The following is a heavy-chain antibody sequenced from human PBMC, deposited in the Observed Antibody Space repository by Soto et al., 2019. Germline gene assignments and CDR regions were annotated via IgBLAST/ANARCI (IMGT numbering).Heavy chain of an antibody. V-gene: IGHV1-69*08. CDR3: ARDAYYGGKSLDAFAI. D-gene: IGHD4-17*01. CDR2: IIPILGIA. Sequence: QVQLVQSGAEVKKPGSSVKVSCKASGGTFSSYTISWVRQAPGQGLEWMGRIIPILGIANYAQKFQGRVTITADKSTSTADMELSRLRSEDTAVYYCARDAYYGGKSLDAFAIWGQGTMVTVSS. J-gene: IGHJ3*02. CDR1: GGTFSSYT.